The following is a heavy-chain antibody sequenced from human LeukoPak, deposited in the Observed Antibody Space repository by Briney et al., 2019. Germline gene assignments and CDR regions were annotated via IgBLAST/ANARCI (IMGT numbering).Heavy chain of an antibody. J-gene: IGHJ6*02. D-gene: IGHD6-6*01. CDR1: GGSISSGDYC. V-gene: IGHV4-30-4*01. CDR3: ARESSHYYGMDV. CDR2: IYYSGST. Sequence: PSQTLSLTCTVSGGSISSGDYCWSWIRQPPGKGLEWIGYIYYSGSTYYNPSLKSRVTISVDTSKNQFSLKLSSVTAADTAVYYCARESSHYYGMDVWGQGTTVTVSS.